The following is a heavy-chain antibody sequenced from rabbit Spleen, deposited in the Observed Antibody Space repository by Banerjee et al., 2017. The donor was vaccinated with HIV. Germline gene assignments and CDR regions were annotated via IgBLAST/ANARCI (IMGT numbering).Heavy chain of an antibody. J-gene: IGHJ3*01. CDR3: ARDNGNGYGAGDL. Sequence: QSLEESGGDLVKPGASLTLTCKASGFSFSSGYDICWVRQAPGKGLEWIGCIYTGNGKTYYASWAKGRFTISKSSSTTVTLQMTSLTAADTATYFCARDNGNGYGAGDLWGQGTLVTVS. V-gene: IGHV1S40*01. CDR2: IYTGNGKT. D-gene: IGHD6-1*01. CDR1: GFSFSSGYD.